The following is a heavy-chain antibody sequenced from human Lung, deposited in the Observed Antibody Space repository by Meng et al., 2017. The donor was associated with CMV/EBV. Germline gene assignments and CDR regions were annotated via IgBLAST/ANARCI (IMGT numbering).Heavy chain of an antibody. D-gene: IGHD6-25*01. V-gene: IGHV2-5*01. J-gene: IGHJ4*03. Sequence: SGPXLVXPTQTLTLTCTFPGFSLSISRLAVGWIRQLPGKALECLGIIYWNDDKRYSPSLKSRLTITKDTSKNQVVLTMTNMDPADTATYYCAHARYSSCYYVHNWXQGTMVTVSS. CDR3: AHARYSSCYYVHN. CDR1: GFSLSISRLA. CDR2: IYWNDDK.